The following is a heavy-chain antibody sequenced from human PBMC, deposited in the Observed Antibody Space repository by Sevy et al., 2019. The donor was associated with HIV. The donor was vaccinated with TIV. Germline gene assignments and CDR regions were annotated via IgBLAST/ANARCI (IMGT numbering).Heavy chain of an antibody. CDR2: IYYSGST. CDR3: ARSVDTAMVDY. V-gene: IGHV4-30-4*01. D-gene: IGHD5-18*01. J-gene: IGHJ4*02. Sequence: SETLSLTCTVSGGSISSGDYYWSWIRQPPGKGLEWIGYIYYSGSTYYNPSLKSRVTISVDTSKNQFSLKLSSVTAADTAVYYCARSVDTAMVDYWGQGTLVTVSS. CDR1: GGSISSGDYY.